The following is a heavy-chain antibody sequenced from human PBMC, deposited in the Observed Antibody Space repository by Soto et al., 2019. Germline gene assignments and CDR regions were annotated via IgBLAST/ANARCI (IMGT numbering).Heavy chain of an antibody. D-gene: IGHD5-18*01. Sequence: QVQLVESGGGVVQPGRSLRLSCAASGFTFSSYGMHWVRQAPGKGLEWVAVIWYDGSYKYYADSVKGRFTISRDNCKNTLYVQMNSLRVDDTAVYYCASVDTAMGMNYWGQGTLVTVSP. V-gene: IGHV3-33*01. J-gene: IGHJ4*02. CDR2: IWYDGSYK. CDR1: GFTFSSYG. CDR3: ASVDTAMGMNY.